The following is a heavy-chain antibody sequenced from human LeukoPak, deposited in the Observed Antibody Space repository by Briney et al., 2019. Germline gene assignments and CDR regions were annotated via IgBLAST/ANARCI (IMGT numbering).Heavy chain of an antibody. CDR3: ARGFSDFWSGYYVSANYYYYYMDV. J-gene: IGHJ6*03. V-gene: IGHV7-4-1*02. Sequence: ASVKVSCKASGYTFTSYAMNWVRQAPGQGLEWMGWINTNTGNPTYAQGFTGRFVFSLDTSVSTAYLQISSLKAEDTAVYYCARGFSDFWSGYYVSANYYYYYMDVWGKGTTVTVSS. CDR2: INTNTGNP. CDR1: GYTFTSYA. D-gene: IGHD3-3*01.